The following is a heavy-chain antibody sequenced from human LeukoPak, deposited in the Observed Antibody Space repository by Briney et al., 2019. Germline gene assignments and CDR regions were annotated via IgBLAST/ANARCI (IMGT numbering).Heavy chain of an antibody. Sequence: SGTLSLTCTVSGGSISSGSYYWSWIRQPAGKGLEWIGRIYTSGSTNYNPSLKSRVTISVDTSKNQFSLKLSSVTAADTAVYYCARVDGDWFDPWGQGTLVTVSS. CDR3: ARVDGDWFDP. CDR2: IYTSGST. CDR1: GGSISSGSYY. D-gene: IGHD5-24*01. V-gene: IGHV4-61*02. J-gene: IGHJ5*02.